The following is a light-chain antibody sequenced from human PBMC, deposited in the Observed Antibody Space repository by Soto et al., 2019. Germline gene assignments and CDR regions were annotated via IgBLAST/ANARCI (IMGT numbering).Light chain of an antibody. J-gene: IGKJ1*01. CDR3: QQYNDWPPNRT. V-gene: IGKV3-15*01. CDR2: GAS. CDR1: QSITTN. Sequence: VMPQSPVTLSVSPGERATLSCRASQSITTNLALYQQKPGQAPRLLIYGASTRATGVPARCSGSGSGTQFTLTISSMQSEDFALYYCQQYNDWPPNRTFGQGTRV.